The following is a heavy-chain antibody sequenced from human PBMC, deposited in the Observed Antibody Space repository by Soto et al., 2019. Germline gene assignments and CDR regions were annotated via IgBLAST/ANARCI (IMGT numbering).Heavy chain of an antibody. CDR2: VYYTGST. J-gene: IGHJ4*02. CDR1: GGSISGSY. CDR3: ARSVAVPGAHIDY. Sequence: SETLSLTCSVSGGSISGSYWSWIRQSPGKGLEWLGYVYYTGSTNYSPSLRSRVSISVDTSKNEFSLRLSSVTTADTAVYFCARSVAVPGAHIDYWGQGTQVTV. D-gene: IGHD6-19*01. V-gene: IGHV4-59*01.